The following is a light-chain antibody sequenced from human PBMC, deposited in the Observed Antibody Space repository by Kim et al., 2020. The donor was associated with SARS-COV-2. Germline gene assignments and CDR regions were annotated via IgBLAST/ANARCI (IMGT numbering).Light chain of an antibody. Sequence: SPGERVTLSCRASQSVSSNVAWYQQKPGQTPRLLIYGASTRATGIPARFSGSGSGIEFTLTISSLQSGDFAVYYCQQYDDWPPVTFGQGTRLEIK. V-gene: IGKV3-15*01. CDR2: GAS. J-gene: IGKJ5*01. CDR3: QQYDDWPPVT. CDR1: QSVSSN.